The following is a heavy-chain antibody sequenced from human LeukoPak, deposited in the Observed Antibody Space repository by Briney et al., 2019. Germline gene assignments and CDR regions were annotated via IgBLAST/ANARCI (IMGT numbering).Heavy chain of an antibody. CDR1: GGSISSSSYY. D-gene: IGHD5-18*01. CDR3: ARIKYSYGYFPDY. J-gene: IGHJ4*02. V-gene: IGHV4-39*01. CDR2: IYYSGST. Sequence: SETLSLTCTVSGGSISSSSYYWGWIRQPPGKGLEWIGSIYYSGSTYYNPSLKSRVTISVDTSKNQFSLKLSSVTAADTAVYYCARIKYSYGYFPDYWGQGTLVTVSS.